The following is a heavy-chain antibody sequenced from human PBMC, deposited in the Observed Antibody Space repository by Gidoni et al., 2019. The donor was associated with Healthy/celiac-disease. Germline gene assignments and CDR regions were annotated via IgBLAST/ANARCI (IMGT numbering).Heavy chain of an antibody. D-gene: IGHD7-27*01. CDR3: ARAISSGTGDY. Sequence: QVHLQESGPALVKPSQTLFLPRTVPGGPISSGCYHWTWIRQHPGKGLEWIGYIYSSGSNSYNPSLKSRVTISVDASKNQSSLKLSSVTAADTAVYYCARAISSGTGDYWGQGTLVTVSS. CDR2: IYSSGSN. J-gene: IGHJ4*02. V-gene: IGHV4-31*03. CDR1: GGPISSGCYH.